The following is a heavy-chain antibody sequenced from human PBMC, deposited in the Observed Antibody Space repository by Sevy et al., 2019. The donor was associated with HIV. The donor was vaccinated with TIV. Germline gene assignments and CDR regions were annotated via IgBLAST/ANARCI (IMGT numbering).Heavy chain of an antibody. V-gene: IGHV1-3*01. CDR1: GYTFSNNA. CDR3: ARGKGGIFGVVTGQFDY. CDR2: VHAGNGHT. J-gene: IGHJ4*02. D-gene: IGHD3-3*01. Sequence: ASVKVSCKASGYTFSNNAIHWVRQAPGQRLEWMGWVHAGNGHTKFSEKFQDRVTISRDTSATTVYMDLTSLTSEDTARYYCARGKGGIFGVVTGQFDYWGQGTLVTVSS.